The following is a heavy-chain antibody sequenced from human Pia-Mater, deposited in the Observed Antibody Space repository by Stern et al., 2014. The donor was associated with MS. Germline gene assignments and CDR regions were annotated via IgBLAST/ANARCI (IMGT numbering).Heavy chain of an antibody. CDR1: GGSISSSNW. CDR3: ARRGYSYGFWFDP. CDR2: IYHSGST. J-gene: IGHJ5*02. Sequence: QVQLQESRPGLVKPSETLSLTCAVSGGSISSSNWWSWVRQPPGKGLEVIGEIYHSGSTNYNPSLTSRTTISVDKSKNQFSRKLSSVTAADTAVYYCARRGYSYGFWFDPWGQGTLVTVSS. D-gene: IGHD5-18*01. V-gene: IGHV4-4*02.